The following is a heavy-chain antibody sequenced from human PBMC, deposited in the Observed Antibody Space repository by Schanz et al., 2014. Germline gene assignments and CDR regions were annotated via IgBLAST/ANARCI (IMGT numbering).Heavy chain of an antibody. D-gene: IGHD3-10*01. J-gene: IGHJ3*02. CDR3: AKGRVGELSAFDI. CDR2: ISGSGGST. CDR1: GFTFSSYA. V-gene: IGHV3-23*01. Sequence: EVQLLESGGGLVQPGGSLRLSCAASGFTFSSYAMSWVRQAPGKGLEWVSAISGSGGSTYYADSVKGRFTISRDNSKMTLYLKMNSLRAEDTAVYYCAKGRVGELSAFDIWGQGTMVTVSS.